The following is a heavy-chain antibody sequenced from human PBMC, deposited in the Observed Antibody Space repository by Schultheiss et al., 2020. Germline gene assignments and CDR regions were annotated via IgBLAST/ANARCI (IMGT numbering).Heavy chain of an antibody. CDR1: GFTFSSYG. CDR2: IWYDGSNK. Sequence: GGSLRLSCAASGFTFSSYGMHWVRQAPGKGLEWVAVIWYDGSNKYYADSVKGRFTISRDNSKNTLYLQMNSLRAEDTAVYYCARGPREGAEYFQHWGQGTLVTVSS. J-gene: IGHJ1*01. V-gene: IGHV3-30*19. D-gene: IGHD6-6*01. CDR3: ARGPREGAEYFQH.